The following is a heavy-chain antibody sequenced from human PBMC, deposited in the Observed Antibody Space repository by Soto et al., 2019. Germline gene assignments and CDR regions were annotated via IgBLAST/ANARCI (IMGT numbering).Heavy chain of an antibody. CDR1: GGSISSYY. Sequence: SETLSLTCTVSGGSISSYYWSWIRQPPGKGLEWIGYIYYSGSTNYNPSLKSRVTISVDTSKNQFSLKLSSVTAADTAVYYCASNSGYSPYYFDYWGQGTLVTVSS. J-gene: IGHJ4*02. D-gene: IGHD3-22*01. V-gene: IGHV4-59*08. CDR2: IYYSGST. CDR3: ASNSGYSPYYFDY.